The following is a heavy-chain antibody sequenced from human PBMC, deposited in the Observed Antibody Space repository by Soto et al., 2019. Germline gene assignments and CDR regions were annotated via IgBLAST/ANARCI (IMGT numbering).Heavy chain of an antibody. D-gene: IGHD1-1*01. J-gene: IGHJ4*02. CDR2: INPNSGGT. Sequence: VRQAPGQGLEWMGWINPNSGGTKYAPKFQGGVTMTRDTSITTAYMELSRLRSGDTAVYYCAREPATAKPEGVDFWGQGTLVTVSS. V-gene: IGHV1-2*02. CDR3: AREPATAKPEGVDF.